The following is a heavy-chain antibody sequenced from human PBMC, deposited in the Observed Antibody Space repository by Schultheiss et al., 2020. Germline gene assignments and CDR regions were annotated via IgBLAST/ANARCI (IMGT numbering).Heavy chain of an antibody. D-gene: IGHD7-27*01. V-gene: IGHV3-49*04. CDR2: IRSKAYGGTT. J-gene: IGHJ6*02. CDR1: GFTVSSNY. Sequence: GGSLRLSCAASGFTVSSNYMSWVRQAPGKGLEWVGFIRSKAYGGTTEYAASVKGRFTISRDDSKSIAYLQMNSLKTEDTAVYYCTRGTGGYGMDVWGQGTTVTVSS. CDR3: TRGTGGYGMDV.